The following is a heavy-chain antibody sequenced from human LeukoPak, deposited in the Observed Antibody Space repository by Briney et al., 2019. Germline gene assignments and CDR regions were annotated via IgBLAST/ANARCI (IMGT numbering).Heavy chain of an antibody. CDR3: ARELGIYYDSSGPFDI. V-gene: IGHV1-2*02. CDR1: GYTFTGYY. CDR2: INPNSGGT. J-gene: IGHJ3*02. Sequence: GASVKVSCKASGYTFTGYYMHWVRQAPGQGLEWMGWINPNSGGTNYAQKFQGRVTMTRDTSISTAYMKLSRLRSDDTAVYYCARELGIYYDSSGPFDIWGQGTMVTVSS. D-gene: IGHD3-22*01.